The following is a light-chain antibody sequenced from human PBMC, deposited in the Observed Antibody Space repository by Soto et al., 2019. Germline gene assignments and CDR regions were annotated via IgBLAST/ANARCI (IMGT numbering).Light chain of an antibody. J-gene: IGKJ1*01. Sequence: EIVLTQSPDTLSLSPGERVTLSCRASQSVTNSYLAWYQQKPGQGPRLLIHGASSRATGTPERFSGSGSGTDFTLTISRLEAEDCAVYYCQQYGATPGTFGQRTKLDIK. CDR1: QSVTNSY. V-gene: IGKV3-20*01. CDR2: GAS. CDR3: QQYGATPGT.